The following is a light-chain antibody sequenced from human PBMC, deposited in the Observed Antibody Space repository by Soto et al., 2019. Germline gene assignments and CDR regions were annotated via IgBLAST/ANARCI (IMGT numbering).Light chain of an antibody. Sequence: TQCPSSLSVSVVDRAAIPCRASHDIGTSLNWYHQKPGKAPKLLIYDSSDLESGVPSRFRGSGSGTDFILTISSLQPEDIATYYCQQYEKHPITFGPGTRLEIK. V-gene: IGKV1-33*01. CDR3: QQYEKHPIT. J-gene: IGKJ5*01. CDR1: HDIGTS. CDR2: DSS.